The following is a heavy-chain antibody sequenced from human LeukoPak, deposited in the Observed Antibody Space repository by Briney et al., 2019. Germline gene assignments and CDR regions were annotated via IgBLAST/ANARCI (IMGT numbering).Heavy chain of an antibody. CDR2: IDKKDKGYATAT. D-gene: IGHD1-26*01. Sequence: PGGSLRLSCAASGLTFSGSAIHWVRQSSGKGLEWVGQIDKKDKGYATATAYAASVKGRFTISRDDSINTAYLQMKSLKTEYTALYYCTRDSGTYNWFDPWGQGTLVTVSS. V-gene: IGHV3-73*01. CDR1: GLTFSGSA. J-gene: IGHJ5*02. CDR3: TRDSGTYNWFDP.